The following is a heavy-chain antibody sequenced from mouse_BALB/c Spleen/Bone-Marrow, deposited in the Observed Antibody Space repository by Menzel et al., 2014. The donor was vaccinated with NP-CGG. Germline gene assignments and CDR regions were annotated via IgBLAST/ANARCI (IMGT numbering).Heavy chain of an antibody. D-gene: IGHD1-1*01. CDR2: IDPANGNT. Sequence: DVQLQESGAELAKPGASVKLSCTASGFNIKDTYMHWVKQRPEQGLEWIGRIDPANGNTKYDPKFQGKANITADTSSTTAFLQLSNLTSEDAAVYFCANYYYGSSLFAYWGQGTLVTVSA. V-gene: IGHV14-3*02. CDR1: GFNIKDTY. CDR3: ANYYYGSSLFAY. J-gene: IGHJ3*01.